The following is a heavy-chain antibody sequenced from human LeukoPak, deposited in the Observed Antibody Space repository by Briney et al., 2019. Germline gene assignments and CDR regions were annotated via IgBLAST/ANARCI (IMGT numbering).Heavy chain of an antibody. J-gene: IGHJ4*02. Sequence: GASVKVSCKASGYTFTSYYMHWVRQAPGQGLEWMGIINPSGGSTSYAQKFQGRVTMTRDTSTSTVYMELSSLRSEDTAVYYCAGDASYYDYVWGSYRYQYDGDYWGQGTLVTVSS. CDR1: GYTFTSYY. CDR3: AGDASYYDYVWGSYRYQYDGDY. V-gene: IGHV1-46*01. D-gene: IGHD3-16*02. CDR2: INPSGGST.